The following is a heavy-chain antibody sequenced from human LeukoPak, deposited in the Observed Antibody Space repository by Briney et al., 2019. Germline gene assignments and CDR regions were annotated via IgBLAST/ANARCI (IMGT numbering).Heavy chain of an antibody. J-gene: IGHJ4*02. CDR3: ARQVGATFDY. V-gene: IGHV4-59*08. CDR2: IYYSGTT. CDR1: GGSLSSYY. D-gene: IGHD1-26*01. Sequence: SETLSLTCTVSGGSLSSYYWSWIRQPPGKGLEWIGYIYYSGTTNYNPSLRSRVTISVDTSKNQFSLTLSSVTAADTAVYFCARQVGATFDYWGQGALVTVSS.